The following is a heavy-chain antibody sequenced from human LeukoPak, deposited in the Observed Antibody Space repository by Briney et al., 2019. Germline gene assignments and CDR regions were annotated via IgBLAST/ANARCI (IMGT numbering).Heavy chain of an antibody. Sequence: GSLTLSCAASGFTFGNYAMNWVRQAPGKGLEWVSAISGSGGTTYHADSVKGRFTISRDNSKNTLYLQMTSLSAGDTALYYCSKGVNTATTAGAYWGQGTLVTVSS. CDR2: ISGSGGTT. V-gene: IGHV3-23*01. D-gene: IGHD1-14*01. J-gene: IGHJ4*02. CDR3: SKGVNTATTAGAY. CDR1: GFTFGNYA.